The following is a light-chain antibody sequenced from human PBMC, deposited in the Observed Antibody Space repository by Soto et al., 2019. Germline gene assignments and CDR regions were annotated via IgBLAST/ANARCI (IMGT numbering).Light chain of an antibody. V-gene: IGLV2-14*03. CDR3: CSYSASNTIVV. CDR1: SSDVGRYNF. Sequence: QSALTQPASVSGSPGQSITISCTGTSSDVGRYNFVSWYQQHPGKAPRLMIFDVDHRPSGISTRFSGSKSGNTASLTISGLQAEDEADYYCCSYSASNTIVVFGRGTKLTVL. J-gene: IGLJ3*02. CDR2: DVD.